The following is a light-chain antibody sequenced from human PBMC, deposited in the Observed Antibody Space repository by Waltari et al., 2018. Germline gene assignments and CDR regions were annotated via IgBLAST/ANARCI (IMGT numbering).Light chain of an antibody. Sequence: QSALTQPASVSGSPGQSITIPCTGTSSDVGGYNYVSWYQQHPGKAPKLMVYDVSNRPSGVSNRFSGSKSGNTASLTISGLQAEDEADYYCSSYTSIVVFGGGTKLTVL. CDR3: SSYTSIVV. V-gene: IGLV2-14*03. CDR2: DVS. J-gene: IGLJ2*01. CDR1: SSDVGGYNY.